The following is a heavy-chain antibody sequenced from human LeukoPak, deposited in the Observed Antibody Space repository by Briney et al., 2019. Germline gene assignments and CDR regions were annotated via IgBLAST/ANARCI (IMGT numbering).Heavy chain of an antibody. J-gene: IGHJ4*02. CDR3: AKLCSTSCYGSGSLIDY. CDR2: MSYDGSNK. CDR1: GFTFGSYG. V-gene: IGHV3-30*18. D-gene: IGHD2-2*01. Sequence: GRSLRLSCAASGFTFGSYGMHWVRQAPGKGLEWVAVMSYDGSNKYYADSVKGRFTISRDNSKNTLYLQMNSLRAEDTAVYYCAKLCSTSCYGSGSLIDYWGQGTLVTVSS.